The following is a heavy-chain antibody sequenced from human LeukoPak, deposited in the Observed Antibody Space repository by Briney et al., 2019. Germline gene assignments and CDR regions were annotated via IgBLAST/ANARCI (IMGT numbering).Heavy chain of an antibody. D-gene: IGHD3-10*01. CDR1: GFTFSNYG. CDR3: ARDRSGSYPNWFDP. V-gene: IGHV3-23*01. Sequence: GGSLRLSCAASGFTFSNYGMSWVRQAPGKGLEWVSAITGNGANTLYADSVKGRFTISRDNSKNTMYLQMNSLRAEDTALYYCARDRSGSYPNWFDPWGQGTLVTVSS. CDR2: ITGNGANT. J-gene: IGHJ5*02.